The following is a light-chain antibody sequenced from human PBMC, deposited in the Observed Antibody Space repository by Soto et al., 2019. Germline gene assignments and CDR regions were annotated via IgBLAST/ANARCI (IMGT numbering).Light chain of an antibody. J-gene: IGLJ1*01. Sequence: VLTQPPSVSVAPGQTARITCGGNNIGSKGVHWYQQKPGQAPLLVVYDYSDRPSGIPERFSGSKSGKTATLTISRVEAGDEADYYCQVWDNDSDHYVFGTGTKLTVL. V-gene: IGLV3-21*02. CDR1: NIGSKG. CDR2: DYS. CDR3: QVWDNDSDHYV.